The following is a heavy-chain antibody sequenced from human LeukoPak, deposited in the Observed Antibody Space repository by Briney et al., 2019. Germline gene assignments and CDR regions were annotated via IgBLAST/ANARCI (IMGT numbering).Heavy chain of an antibody. CDR2: IYYSGST. CDR3: ARARHYYDSSGYYPYFDY. CDR1: GGSISSSSYY. Sequence: PSETLSLTCTVSGGSISSSSYYWSWIRQPPGKGLEWIGYIYYSGSTNYNPSLKSRVTISVDTSKNQFSLKLSSVTAADTAVYYCARARHYYDSSGYYPYFDYWGQGTLVTVSS. V-gene: IGHV4-61*01. D-gene: IGHD3-22*01. J-gene: IGHJ4*02.